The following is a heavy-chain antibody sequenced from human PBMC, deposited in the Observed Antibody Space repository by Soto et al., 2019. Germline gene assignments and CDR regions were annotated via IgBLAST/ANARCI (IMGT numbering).Heavy chain of an antibody. V-gene: IGHV1-3*01. CDR2: INPATGDT. J-gene: IGHJ5*02. D-gene: IGHD3-10*01. Sequence: QVHLVQSGAEVQKPGASVRISCQASGYAFTTSAIHWVRQAPGQSLEWMGWINPATGDTNYSQNVRGRVTFALDTSATTAYLDLRSLASLDTAVYYCARAAGRSKLLPYYFDPWGQGTLVTVSS. CDR3: ARAAGRSKLLPYYFDP. CDR1: GYAFTTSA.